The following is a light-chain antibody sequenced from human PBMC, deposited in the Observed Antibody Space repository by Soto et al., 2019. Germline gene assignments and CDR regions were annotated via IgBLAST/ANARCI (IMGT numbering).Light chain of an antibody. CDR3: SSYGGSNTVV. CDR1: SSDVGGYNY. J-gene: IGLJ2*01. CDR2: EVS. V-gene: IGLV2-8*01. Sequence: QSALTQPPSASGSPGQSVTISCTGSSSDVGGYNYVSWYQQHAGKAPKLRMYEVSKRPSGVPDRISGSKSGNTASLTVYGLQAEDEADYYCSSYGGSNTVVFGGGTKLTVL.